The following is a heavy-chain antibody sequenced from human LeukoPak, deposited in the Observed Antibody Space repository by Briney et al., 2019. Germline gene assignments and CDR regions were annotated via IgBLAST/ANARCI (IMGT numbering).Heavy chain of an antibody. D-gene: IGHD2-15*01. V-gene: IGHV1-46*01. CDR2: INPSVGAV. Sequence: GTSVKVSCKASGYTFTSFYIHWVRQAPGQGLEWMGIINPSVGAVTFAQKFQGRITLTRDVSTSTVYMELSSLRSDDTAIYYCAREVVMVAGPFGYWGQGTLVTVSS. CDR1: GYTFTSFY. CDR3: AREVVMVAGPFGY. J-gene: IGHJ4*02.